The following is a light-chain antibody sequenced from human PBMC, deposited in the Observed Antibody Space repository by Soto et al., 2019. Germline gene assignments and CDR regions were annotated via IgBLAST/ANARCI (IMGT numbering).Light chain of an antibody. Sequence: QSALTQPASVSGSPGQSITISCTGYIHYDFVSWYQQHPGTAPKLVIYEVSNRPSGTSDRFPGSKSGHTASLTISGLQTEDEAVYYCGSYTSSSNYVFGTGTKVTVL. CDR1: IHYDF. CDR3: GSYTSSSNYV. V-gene: IGLV2-14*01. CDR2: EVS. J-gene: IGLJ1*01.